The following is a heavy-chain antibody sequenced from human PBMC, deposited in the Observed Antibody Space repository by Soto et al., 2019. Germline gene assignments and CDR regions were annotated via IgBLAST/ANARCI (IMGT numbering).Heavy chain of an antibody. V-gene: IGHV3-21*06. D-gene: IGHD2-15*01. CDR1: GFTFSSCA. J-gene: IGHJ6*02. CDR3: SGCSGGACHKNYGMDV. CDR2: ISPSSGHI. Sequence: EVHLVESGGGLVKPGGSLRLSCAVSGFTFSSCAMNWVRQAPGKGLEWVSSISPSSGHIYYADSVKGRFTISRDNAKNSLFLHMNSLRGEDTAVYYCSGCSGGACHKNYGMDVWGQGTTVTVSS.